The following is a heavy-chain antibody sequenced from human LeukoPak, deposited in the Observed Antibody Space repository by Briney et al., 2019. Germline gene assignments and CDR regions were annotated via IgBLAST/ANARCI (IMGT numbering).Heavy chain of an antibody. CDR2: IYYSGST. J-gene: IGHJ5*02. CDR3: ARHFKVVVPAAISALDWFDP. CDR1: GYSISSGYY. V-gene: IGHV4-38-2*02. D-gene: IGHD2-2*02. Sequence: SETLSLTCTVSGYSISSGYYWGWIRQPPGKGLEWIGSIYYSGSTYYNPSLKSRVTISVDTSKNQFSLKLSSVTAADTAVYYCARHFKVVVPAAISALDWFDPWGQGTLVTVSS.